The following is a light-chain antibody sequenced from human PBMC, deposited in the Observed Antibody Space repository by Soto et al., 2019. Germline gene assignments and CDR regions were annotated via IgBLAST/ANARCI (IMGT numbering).Light chain of an antibody. Sequence: EIVMTQSPATLSVSPGERAILSFSASQSVSSNLAWYQQKPGQAPRLLIYGASTRATGIPARFSGSGSGTDFTLTISSLEPEDFAVYYCQQYNNWPQWTFGQGTKVDI. CDR3: QQYNNWPQWT. V-gene: IGKV3-15*01. J-gene: IGKJ1*01. CDR1: QSVSSN. CDR2: GAS.